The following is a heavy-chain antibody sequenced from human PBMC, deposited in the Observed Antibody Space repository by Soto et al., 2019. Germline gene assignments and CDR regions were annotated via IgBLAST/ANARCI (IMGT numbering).Heavy chain of an antibody. Sequence: EVQLVQSGAEVKKSGESLKISCKGSGYTFTSYWIAWVRQMPGEGLEWMGIIYPDDSETRYSPSFQGQVTISADKSISTAYLQWSSLKASDTAMYYCARSLGRLYFSDFWGQGTLVTVSS. D-gene: IGHD3-16*01. J-gene: IGHJ4*02. CDR3: ARSLGRLYFSDF. CDR1: GYTFTSYW. CDR2: IYPDDSET. V-gene: IGHV5-51*03.